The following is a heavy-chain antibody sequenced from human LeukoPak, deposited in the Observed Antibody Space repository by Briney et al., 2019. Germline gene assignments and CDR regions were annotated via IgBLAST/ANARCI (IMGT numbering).Heavy chain of an antibody. D-gene: IGHD4-17*01. J-gene: IGHJ6*03. CDR2: INHSGST. V-gene: IGHV4-34*01. Sequence: PSETLSLTCAVYGGSFSGYYWSWIRQPPGKGLGWIGEINHSGSTNYNPSLKSRVTISVDTSKNQFSLKLSSVTAADTAVYYCARVVGGDTYSYYYYMDVWGKGTTVTVSS. CDR3: ARVVGGDTYSYYYYMDV. CDR1: GGSFSGYY.